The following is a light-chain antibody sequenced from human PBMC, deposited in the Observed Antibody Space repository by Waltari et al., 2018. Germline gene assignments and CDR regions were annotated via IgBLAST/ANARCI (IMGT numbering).Light chain of an antibody. J-gene: IGLJ1*01. CDR1: SIDVARSNL. V-gene: IGLV2-23*02. Sequence: QSALTQPASVSGSPGQSLTLSCPGSSIDVARSNLVSWFQQKPGKAPKLIIYEVNKRPSGVSYRFSGSKSGNTASLTISGLQADDEADYYCCSYAGTSIYVFGSGTKVTV. CDR3: CSYAGTSIYV. CDR2: EVN.